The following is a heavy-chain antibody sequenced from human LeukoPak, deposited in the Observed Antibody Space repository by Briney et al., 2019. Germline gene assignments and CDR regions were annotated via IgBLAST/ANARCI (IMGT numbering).Heavy chain of an antibody. CDR3: ARDQIDDYGDYVEAFDI. V-gene: IGHV3-53*01. CDR1: GFTFSSYS. J-gene: IGHJ3*02. CDR2: IYSGGST. D-gene: IGHD4-17*01. Sequence: GGSLRLSCAASGFTFSSYSMNWVRQAPGKGLEWVSVIYSGGSTYYADSVKGRFTISRDNSKNTLYLQMNSLRAEDTAVYYCARDQIDDYGDYVEAFDIWGQGTMVTVSS.